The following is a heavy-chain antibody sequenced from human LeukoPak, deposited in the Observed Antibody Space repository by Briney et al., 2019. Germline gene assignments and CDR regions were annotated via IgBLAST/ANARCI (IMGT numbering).Heavy chain of an antibody. CDR2: IYYSGST. D-gene: IGHD6-13*01. J-gene: IGHJ4*02. V-gene: IGHV4-39*07. CDR3: ARRAPPPGPRRQSDSWPFDY. CDR1: GGSISSSSYY. Sequence: PSETLSLTCTVSGGSISSSSYYWGWIRQPPGKGLEWIGSIYYSGSTYYNPSLKSRVTISVDTSKNQFSLQLSSVTAADTAVYYWARRAPPPGPRRQSDSWPFDYWDQGTLVTVSS.